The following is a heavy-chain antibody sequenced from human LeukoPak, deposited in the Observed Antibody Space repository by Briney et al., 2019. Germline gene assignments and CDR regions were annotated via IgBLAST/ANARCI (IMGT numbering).Heavy chain of an antibody. V-gene: IGHV3-48*01. J-gene: IGHJ4*02. CDR1: GFTVSSNY. Sequence: PGGSLRLSCAASGFTVSSNYMTWVRQAPGKGLEWVSYISSSPSTIYYADSVKGRFTISRDNAKNSLYLQMNSLRAEDTAVYYCARLHNNYGYHDFFDYWGQGTLVTVSS. D-gene: IGHD5-18*01. CDR3: ARLHNNYGYHDFFDY. CDR2: ISSSPSTI.